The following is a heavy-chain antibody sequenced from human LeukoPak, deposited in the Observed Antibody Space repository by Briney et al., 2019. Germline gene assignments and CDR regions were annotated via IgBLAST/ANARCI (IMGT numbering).Heavy chain of an antibody. CDR3: AKDPTSVGGRHDWLLDS. J-gene: IGHJ5*02. CDR1: GFTVSSNY. D-gene: IGHD3-9*01. CDR2: IYSGGST. Sequence: GGSLRLSCAASGFTVSSNYMSWVRQAPGKGLEWVSVIYSGGSTYYADSVKGRFTISRDNSKNTLYLQMNFLRAEDTAVYYCAKDPTSVGGRHDWLLDSWGQGTLVTVSS. V-gene: IGHV3-53*01.